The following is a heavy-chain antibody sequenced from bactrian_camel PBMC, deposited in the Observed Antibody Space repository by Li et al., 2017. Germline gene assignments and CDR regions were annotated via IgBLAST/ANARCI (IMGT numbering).Heavy chain of an antibody. D-gene: IGHD6*01. CDR3: AALNSTYGGRFGWCKDF. Sequence: HVQLVESGGGLVEPGGSLKLSCKASGYIYRSYCEGWFRQAPGKGLECVCGTFSDGTNTYYADSVKGRFTLSHDRSKNTMYLQMVNLKTEDTGVYYCAALNSTYGGRFGWCKDFRGQGTQVTVS. V-gene: IGHV3S6*01. J-gene: IGHJ4*01. CDR1: GYIYRSYC. CDR2: TFSDGTNT.